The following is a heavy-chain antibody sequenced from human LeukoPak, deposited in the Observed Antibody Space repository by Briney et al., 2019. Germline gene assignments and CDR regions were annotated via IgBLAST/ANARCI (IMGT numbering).Heavy chain of an antibody. J-gene: IGHJ4*02. CDR2: IYYSGTT. D-gene: IGHD6-19*01. CDR1: GGSISSSSHY. Sequence: SETLSLTCTVSGGSISSSSHYWGWIRQTPGKGLEWIGSIYYSGTTYYNPSVKSRVTISVDTSSNQFSLILTSVTAADTTVYYCARLGSGWYYFDYWGQGTLVTVSS. V-gene: IGHV4-39*01. CDR3: ARLGSGWYYFDY.